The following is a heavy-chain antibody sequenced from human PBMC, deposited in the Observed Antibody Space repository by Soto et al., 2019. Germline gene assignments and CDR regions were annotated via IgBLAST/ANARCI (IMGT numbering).Heavy chain of an antibody. J-gene: IGHJ4*02. Sequence: GGSLRLSCAASGFTFSSYAMSWVRQAPGKGLEWVSAISGSGGSTYYADSVKGRFTISRDNSKNTLYLQMNSLRAEDAAVYYCANLSPVVITTYFDYWGQGTLVTVSS. CDR3: ANLSPVVITTYFDY. CDR2: ISGSGGST. CDR1: GFTFSSYA. D-gene: IGHD3-22*01. V-gene: IGHV3-23*01.